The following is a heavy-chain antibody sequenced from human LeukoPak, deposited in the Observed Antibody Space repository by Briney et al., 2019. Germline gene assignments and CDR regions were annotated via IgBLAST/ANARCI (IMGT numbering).Heavy chain of an antibody. J-gene: IGHJ4*02. CDR3: SREKGGNSPAAFEY. CDR1: GFTFSDYY. CDR2: ISTSGTTI. D-gene: IGHD4-23*01. V-gene: IGHV3-11*04. Sequence: GGSLRLSCAASGFTFSDYYMSWIRQAPGKGQEWVLYISTSGTTIYYADSVKGRFTISRDNAKNSLFLQMNSLRAEDTAVYYCSREKGGNSPAAFEYWGQGTLVTVSS.